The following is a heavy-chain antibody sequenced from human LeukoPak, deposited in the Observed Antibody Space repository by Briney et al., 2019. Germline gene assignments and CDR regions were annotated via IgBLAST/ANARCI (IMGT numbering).Heavy chain of an antibody. Sequence: PGGSLRLSCAASGFTFSSYVMHWVRQAPGKGLEWVAFIRYDGSNKYYADSVKGRFTISRDNSKNTLYLQMNSLRAEDTAVYYCAKDSGSSWYRDHDYWGQGTLVTVSS. V-gene: IGHV3-30*02. CDR2: IRYDGSNK. CDR1: GFTFSSYV. D-gene: IGHD6-13*01. J-gene: IGHJ4*02. CDR3: AKDSGSSWYRDHDY.